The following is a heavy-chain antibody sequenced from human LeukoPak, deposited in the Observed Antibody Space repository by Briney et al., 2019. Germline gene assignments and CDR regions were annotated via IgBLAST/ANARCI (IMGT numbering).Heavy chain of an antibody. CDR1: GFTFSSYA. V-gene: IGHV3-23*01. CDR3: TRDPRRVDY. D-gene: IGHD6-13*01. J-gene: IGHJ4*02. Sequence: PGGSLRLSCAASGFTFSSYAMSWVRQAPGKGLEWLSYISGNSGVTNYADSVRGRFTISRDNAKNTLYLQMNSLRAEDTAVYYCTRDPRRVDYWGPGTLVTVSS. CDR2: ISGNSGVT.